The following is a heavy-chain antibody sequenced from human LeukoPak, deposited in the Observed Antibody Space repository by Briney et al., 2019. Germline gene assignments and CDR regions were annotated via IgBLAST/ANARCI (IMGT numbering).Heavy chain of an antibody. V-gene: IGHV1-18*01. D-gene: IGHD4-11*01. J-gene: IGHJ4*02. CDR1: GYTFTSYG. CDR3: ARDVGYDYSKYGYY. CDR2: ISAYNGNT. Sequence: ASVTVSCKASGYTFTSYGISWVRQAPGQGLEWMGWISAYNGNTNYAQKAQGRVTMTTDTSTSTAYMELRSLRSDDTAVYYCARDVGYDYSKYGYYWGQGTLVTVSS.